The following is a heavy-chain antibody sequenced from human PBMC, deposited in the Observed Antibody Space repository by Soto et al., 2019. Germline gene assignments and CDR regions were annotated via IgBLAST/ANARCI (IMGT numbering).Heavy chain of an antibody. CDR3: TTDSYSSIIIVRFDY. Sequence: EVQLVESGGGLVQPGGSLRLSCGASGFTFSNAWINWVRQAPGKGLEWVGRVKSKTHGGTTDCAEPVKGRFAISRDDANNMVYLQMNSLKIEDTAVYYCTTDSYSSIIIVRFDYWGHGTLVTVSS. CDR2: VKSKTHGGTT. D-gene: IGHD2-2*01. V-gene: IGHV3-15*07. J-gene: IGHJ4*01. CDR1: GFTFSNAW.